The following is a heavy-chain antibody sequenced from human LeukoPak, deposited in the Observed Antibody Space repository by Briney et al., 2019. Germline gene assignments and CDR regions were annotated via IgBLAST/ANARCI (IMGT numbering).Heavy chain of an antibody. CDR3: ARDERYDSSGYPFDF. V-gene: IGHV1-2*02. J-gene: IGHJ4*02. CDR2: INPNSGGT. CDR1: GYTFTIYG. Sequence: ASVKVSCKASGYTFTIYGITWVRQAPGQGLEWMGWINPNSGGTNYAQKFQGRVTMTRDTSIITAYMELSRLSSDDTAVYYCARDERYDSSGYPFDFWGQGTLVTVSS. D-gene: IGHD3-22*01.